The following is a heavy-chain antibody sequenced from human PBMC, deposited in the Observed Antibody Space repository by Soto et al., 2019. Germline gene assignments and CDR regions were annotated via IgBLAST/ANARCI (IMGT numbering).Heavy chain of an antibody. J-gene: IGHJ6*02. D-gene: IGHD5-12*01. CDR2: ISSNGGST. CDR3: ARDLGRYSGYEFYGMDV. Sequence: GGSLRLSCAASGFTVSSNHMSWVRQAPGKGLEYVSAISSNGGSTYYANSVKGRFTISRDNSKNTLYLQMGSLRAEDMAVYYCARDLGRYSGYEFYGMDVWGQGTTVTVSS. V-gene: IGHV3-64*01. CDR1: GFTVSSNH.